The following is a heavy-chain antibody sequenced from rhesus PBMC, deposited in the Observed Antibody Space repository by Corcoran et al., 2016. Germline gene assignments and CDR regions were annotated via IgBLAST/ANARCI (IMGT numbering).Heavy chain of an antibody. V-gene: IGHV4-122*02. CDR3: AREWDSNYFDY. D-gene: IGHD4-23*01. CDR1: GYSISSGYG. Sequence: QVQLQESGSGLVKPSETLSLTCAVSGYSISSGYGWSWTIPPPGTGLEWIGCISYSGSSYYTPSFKSRVTISIDTSKNQFSLKLSSVTAADTAVYYCAREWDSNYFDYWGQGVLVTVSS. CDR2: ISYSGSS. J-gene: IGHJ4*01.